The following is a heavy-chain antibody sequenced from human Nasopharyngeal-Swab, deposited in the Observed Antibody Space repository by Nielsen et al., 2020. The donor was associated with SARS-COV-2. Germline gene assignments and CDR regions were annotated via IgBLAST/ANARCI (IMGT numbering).Heavy chain of an antibody. CDR2: INPNSGGT. V-gene: IGHV1-2*04. CDR1: GYTFTGYY. CDR3: ARGRSGGSSYHHYNRPPDY. J-gene: IGHJ4*02. Sequence: ASVKVSCKASGYTFTGYYMHWVRQAPGQGLEWMGWINPNSGGTNYAQKFQGWVTMTRDTSISTAYMELSRLRSDDTAVYYCARGRSGGSSYHHYNRPPDYWGQGTLVTVSS. D-gene: IGHD2-15*01.